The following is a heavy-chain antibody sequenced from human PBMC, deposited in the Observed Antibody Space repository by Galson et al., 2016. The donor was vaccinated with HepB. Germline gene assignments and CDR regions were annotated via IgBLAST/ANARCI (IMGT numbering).Heavy chain of an antibody. J-gene: IGHJ4*02. V-gene: IGHV3-21*01. CDR2: ISSSSTYI. CDR1: GFTFSTYN. CDR3: ARDHYDFWSAYIASLGGFIDY. Sequence: SLRLSCAASGFTFSTYNMHWVRQAPGKGLEWVSSISSSSTYIYYADSVKGRFTISRDNAKNSLYLQMNSLRAEDTAVYYCARDHYDFWSAYIASLGGFIDYWGQGTLVTVSS. D-gene: IGHD3-3*01.